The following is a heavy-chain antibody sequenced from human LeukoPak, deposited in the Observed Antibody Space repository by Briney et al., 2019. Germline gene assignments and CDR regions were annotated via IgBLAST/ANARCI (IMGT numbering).Heavy chain of an antibody. CDR2: IYYTGST. D-gene: IGHD2/OR15-2a*01. Sequence: SETLSLTCTVSGGSIINAGHYWTWIRQHPGKGLEWIAYIYYTGSTYYNPSLRSRVTISVDTSKNQFSLMLSSVTVADTAVYYCVVLGVSTHRFDPWGQGNLVTVSS. CDR3: VVLGVSTHRFDP. J-gene: IGHJ5*02. CDR1: GGSIINAGHY. V-gene: IGHV4-31*03.